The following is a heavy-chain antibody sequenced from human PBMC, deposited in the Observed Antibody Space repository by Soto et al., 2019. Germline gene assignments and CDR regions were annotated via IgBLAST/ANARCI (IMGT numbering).Heavy chain of an antibody. CDR1: GGSFSGYY. J-gene: IGHJ4*02. Sequence: QVQLQQWGAGLLKPSETLSLTCAVYGGSFSGYYWSWIRQPPGKGLEWIGEINHSGSINYNPSLKSRVTISVDTPKNQFSLKLSSVTAADTAVYYCARINCSGGSCHSLFDYWGQGALVTVSS. V-gene: IGHV4-34*01. CDR2: INHSGSI. CDR3: ARINCSGGSCHSLFDY. D-gene: IGHD2-15*01.